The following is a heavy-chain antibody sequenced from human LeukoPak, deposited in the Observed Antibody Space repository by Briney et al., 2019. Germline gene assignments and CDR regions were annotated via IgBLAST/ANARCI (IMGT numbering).Heavy chain of an antibody. J-gene: IGHJ4*02. CDR1: GFTFSSYA. Sequence: GGSLRLSCAASGFTFSSYAMSWVRQAPGKGLEWASAISGSGGSTYYADSVKGRFTISRDNSKNTLYLQMNSLRAEDTAVYYCAKDQPRYYDILTGYLHWGQGTLVTVSS. V-gene: IGHV3-23*01. D-gene: IGHD3-9*01. CDR2: ISGSGGST. CDR3: AKDQPRYYDILTGYLH.